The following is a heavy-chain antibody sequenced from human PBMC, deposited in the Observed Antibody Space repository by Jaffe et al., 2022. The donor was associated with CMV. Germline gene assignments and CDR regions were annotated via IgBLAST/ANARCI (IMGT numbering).Heavy chain of an antibody. V-gene: IGHV4-4*07. CDR3: ARDHMEQWLANYYYYYGMDV. CDR1: GGSISSYY. D-gene: IGHD6-19*01. Sequence: QVQLQESGPGLVKPSETLSLTCTVSGGSISSYYWSWIRQPAGKGLEWIGRIYTSGSTNYNPSLKSRVTMSVDTSKNQFSLKLSSVTAADTAVYYCARDHMEQWLANYYYYYGMDVWGQGTTVTVSS. J-gene: IGHJ6*02. CDR2: IYTSGST.